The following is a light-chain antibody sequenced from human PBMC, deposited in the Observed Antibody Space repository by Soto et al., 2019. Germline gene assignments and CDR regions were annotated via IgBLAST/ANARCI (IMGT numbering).Light chain of an antibody. J-gene: IGKJ4*01. CDR3: QQYNNWPLALT. Sequence: EIVMTQSPATLSVSPGERATLSCRASQSVSSNLAWYQQKPGQAPRLLIYGASTRATGIPARFSGSGSGTEFTLTISSLQSEEFAVYYCQQYNNWPLALTFGGGTKVEIK. CDR2: GAS. V-gene: IGKV3-15*01. CDR1: QSVSSN.